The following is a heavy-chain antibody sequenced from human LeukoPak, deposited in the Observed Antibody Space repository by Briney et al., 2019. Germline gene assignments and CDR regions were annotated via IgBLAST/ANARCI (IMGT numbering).Heavy chain of an antibody. V-gene: IGHV3-21*01. CDR1: GFTFSSYS. J-gene: IGHJ6*02. D-gene: IGHD2-21*02. CDR2: ISSSSSYI. CDR3: SKAYCGGDCYFSKIYYYYGMDV. Sequence: GGSLRLSCAASGFTFSSYSMNWVRQAPGKGLEWVSSISSSSSYIYYADSVEGRFTISRDNAKNSLYLQMNSLRAEDTAVYYCSKAYCGGDCYFSKIYYYYGMDVWGQGTTVTVSS.